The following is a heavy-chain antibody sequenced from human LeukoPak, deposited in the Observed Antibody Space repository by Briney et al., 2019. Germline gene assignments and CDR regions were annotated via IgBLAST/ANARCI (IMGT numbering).Heavy chain of an antibody. J-gene: IGHJ6*03. CDR2: IIPIFGTA. D-gene: IGHD6-13*01. CDR1: GGTFSSYA. Sequence: SVKVSCKASGGTFSSYAISWVRQAPGQGLEWMGGIIPIFGTANYAQKFQGRVTITADESTSTAYMELSSLRSEDTAVYYCARAHRGSSSWLAPYYYYYMDVWGKGTTVTVSS. V-gene: IGHV1-69*13. CDR3: ARAHRGSSSWLAPYYYYYMDV.